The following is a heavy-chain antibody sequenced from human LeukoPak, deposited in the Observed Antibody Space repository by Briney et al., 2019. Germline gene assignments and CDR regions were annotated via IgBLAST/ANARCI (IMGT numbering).Heavy chain of an antibody. Sequence: GGSLRLSCATSGFSFTDYPMNWVREAPGKGLEGISNIRTTAEGAKYAYYADSVKGRVTISRDDGKNTLYLHMNSLRDDDTAVYYCATDKRYAFDYWGQGILVTVSS. CDR3: ATDKRYAFDY. CDR1: GFSFTDYP. J-gene: IGHJ4*02. D-gene: IGHD3-9*01. V-gene: IGHV3-48*02. CDR2: IRTTAEGAKYA.